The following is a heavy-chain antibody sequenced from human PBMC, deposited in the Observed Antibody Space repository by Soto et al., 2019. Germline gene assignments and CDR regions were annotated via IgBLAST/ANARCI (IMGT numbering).Heavy chain of an antibody. J-gene: IGHJ6*03. CDR3: ARIIGGYCSSTSCYGLYYMDV. CDR1: GYTFTSYG. CDR2: ISAYNGNT. Sequence: ASVKVSCKASGYTFTSYGISWVRQAPGQGLEWMGWISAYNGNTNYAQRLQGRVTMTTDTSTSTAYMELRSLRSDDMAVYYCARIIGGYCSSTSCYGLYYMDVWGKGTTVTVSS. V-gene: IGHV1-18*03. D-gene: IGHD2-2*01.